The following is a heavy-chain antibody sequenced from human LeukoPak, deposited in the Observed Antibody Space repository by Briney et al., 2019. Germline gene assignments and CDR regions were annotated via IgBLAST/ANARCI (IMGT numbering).Heavy chain of an antibody. CDR3: ARIRRDYDFWSGYHDY. D-gene: IGHD3-3*01. J-gene: IGHJ4*02. CDR1: GFSLSNARMG. Sequence: SGPVLVKPTETLTLTCTVSGFSLSNARMGVSWIRQPPVKALEWLAHIFSNDEKSYSTSLKSRLTISKDTSKSQVVLTMTNMDPVDTAAYYCARIRRDYDFWSGYHDYWGQGTLVTVSS. V-gene: IGHV2-26*01. CDR2: IFSNDEK.